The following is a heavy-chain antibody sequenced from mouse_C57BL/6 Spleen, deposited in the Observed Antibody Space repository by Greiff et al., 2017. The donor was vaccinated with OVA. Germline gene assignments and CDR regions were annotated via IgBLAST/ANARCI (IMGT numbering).Heavy chain of an antibody. J-gene: IGHJ4*01. CDR2: ISSGSSTI. Sequence: EVQVVESGGGLVKPGGSLKLSCAASGFTFSDYGMHWVRQAPEKGLEWVAYISSGSSTIYYADTVKGRFTISRDNAKNTLFLQMTSLRSEDTAMYYCARPLGYAMDYWGQGTSVTVSS. D-gene: IGHD4-1*01. V-gene: IGHV5-17*01. CDR3: ARPLGYAMDY. CDR1: GFTFSDYG.